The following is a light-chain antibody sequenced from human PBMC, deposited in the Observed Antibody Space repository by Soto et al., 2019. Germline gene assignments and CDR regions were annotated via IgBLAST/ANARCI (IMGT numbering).Light chain of an antibody. CDR3: SSYTSSDTLL. J-gene: IGLJ2*01. Sequence: QSALTQPASVSESPGQSITISCTGTSSDVGGYNYVSWYQQHPGKAPKLIIYDVSYRPSGVSTRFSGAKSGNTASLTISGLQAEDEDDYYCSSYTSSDTLLFGGGTKLTVL. V-gene: IGLV2-14*01. CDR1: SSDVGGYNY. CDR2: DVS.